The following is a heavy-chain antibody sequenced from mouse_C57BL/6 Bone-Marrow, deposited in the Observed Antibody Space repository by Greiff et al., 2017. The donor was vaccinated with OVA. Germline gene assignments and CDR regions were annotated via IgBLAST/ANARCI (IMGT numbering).Heavy chain of an antibody. D-gene: IGHD2-3*01. CDR2: INPNNGGT. CDR3: ARVDLRWLLRAYAMDY. CDR1: GYTFTDYY. J-gene: IGHJ4*01. V-gene: IGHV1-26*01. Sequence: EVQLQQSGPELVKPGASVKISCKASGYTFTDYYMNWVKQSHGKSLEWIGDINPNNGGTSYNQKFKGNATLTVDKSSSTSYMELRSLTSEDSAVYYCARVDLRWLLRAYAMDYWGQGTSVTVSS.